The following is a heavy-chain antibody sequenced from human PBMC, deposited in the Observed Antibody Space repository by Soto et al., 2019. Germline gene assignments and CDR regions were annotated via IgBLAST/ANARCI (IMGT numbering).Heavy chain of an antibody. V-gene: IGHV1-46*01. CDR1: GYTFTSYY. Sequence: SVEVSCKASGYTFTSYYMHWVRQAPGQGLEWMGIINPSGGSTSYAQKFQGRVTMTRDTSTSTVYMELSSLRSEDTAVYYCARDTYYYDSSGYYNLDYWGQGTLVTVSS. CDR3: ARDTYYYDSSGYYNLDY. D-gene: IGHD3-22*01. J-gene: IGHJ4*02. CDR2: INPSGGST.